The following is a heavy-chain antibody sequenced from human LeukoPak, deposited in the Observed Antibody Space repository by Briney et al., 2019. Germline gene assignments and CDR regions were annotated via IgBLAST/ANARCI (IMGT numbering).Heavy chain of an antibody. CDR2: INHSGST. J-gene: IGHJ4*02. Sequence: SETLSLTCAVYGGSFSAYYWSWIRQPPGKGLEWIGEINHSGSTNYNPSLKSRVTISVDTSKNQFSLKLSSVTAADTAVYYCARQYYYDSSGYRPFDYWGQGTLVTVSS. V-gene: IGHV4-34*01. D-gene: IGHD3-22*01. CDR3: ARQYYYDSSGYRPFDY. CDR1: GGSFSAYY.